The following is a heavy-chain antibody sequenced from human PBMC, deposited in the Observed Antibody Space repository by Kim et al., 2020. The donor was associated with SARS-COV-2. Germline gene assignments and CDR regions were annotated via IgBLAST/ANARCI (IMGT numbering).Heavy chain of an antibody. CDR3: AREGQSYNWFDP. CDR1: GGSISSGDYY. V-gene: IGHV4-30-4*01. Sequence: SETLSLTCTVSGGSISSGDYYWSWIRQPPGKGLEWIGYIYYSGSTYYNPSLKSRVTISVDTSKNQFSLKLSSVTAADTAVYYCAREGQSYNWFDPWGQGTLVTVSS. J-gene: IGHJ5*02. CDR2: IYYSGST.